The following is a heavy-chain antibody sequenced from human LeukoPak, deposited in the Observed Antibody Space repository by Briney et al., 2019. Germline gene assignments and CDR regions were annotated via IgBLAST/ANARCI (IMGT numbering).Heavy chain of an antibody. Sequence: PSQTLSLTCTVSGGSISSGGYYWSWIRQHPGKGLEWIGYIYYSGSTYYNPSLKSRVTISVDTSKNQFSLKLSSVTAADTAVYYCVRGGRSRENWSDPWGQGTLVTVSS. D-gene: IGHD2-2*01. CDR2: IYYSGST. CDR1: GGSISSGGYY. J-gene: IGHJ5*02. CDR3: VRGGRSRENWSDP. V-gene: IGHV4-31*03.